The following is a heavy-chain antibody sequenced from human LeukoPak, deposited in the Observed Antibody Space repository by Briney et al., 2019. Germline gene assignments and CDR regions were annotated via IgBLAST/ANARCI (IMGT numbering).Heavy chain of an antibody. CDR3: AREADILTGYYKH. Sequence: ASVKVSCKASGYTFTDYYMHWVRQAPGQGLEWMGWINPKNGGTFYPQSFQGRITMTRDTSISTVYMELSSLLSADTAAYYCAREADILTGYYKHWGQGTVVTVSS. J-gene: IGHJ4*02. V-gene: IGHV1-2*02. D-gene: IGHD3-9*01. CDR2: INPKNGGT. CDR1: GYTFTDYY.